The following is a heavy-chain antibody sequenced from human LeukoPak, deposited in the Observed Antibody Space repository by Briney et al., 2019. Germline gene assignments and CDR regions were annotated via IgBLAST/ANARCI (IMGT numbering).Heavy chain of an antibody. Sequence: ASVKVSCKASGGTFSSYAISWVRQAPGQGLEWMGWMNPNSGNTGYAQKFQGRVTMTRNTSISTAYMELSSLRSEDTAVYYCARGLGTYYDFWSGYFGRSLTSYYYYMDVWGKGTTVTVSS. CDR2: MNPNSGNT. V-gene: IGHV1-8*02. CDR3: ARGLGTYYDFWSGYFGRSLTSYYYYMDV. CDR1: GGTFSSYA. J-gene: IGHJ6*03. D-gene: IGHD3-3*01.